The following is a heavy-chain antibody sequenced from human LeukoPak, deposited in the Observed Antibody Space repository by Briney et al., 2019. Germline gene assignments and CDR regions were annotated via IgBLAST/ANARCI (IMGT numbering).Heavy chain of an antibody. V-gene: IGHV4-59*01. J-gene: IGHJ4*02. CDR1: GGSICSYY. CDR2: IYYSGST. D-gene: IGHD3-22*01. Sequence: SETLSLTCTVSGGSICSYYWSWIRQPPGKGLEWIGYIYYSGSTNYNPSLKSRVTISVDTSKNQFSLKLSSVTAADTAVYYCARVGYYDSSGFSYFDYWGQGTLVTVSS. CDR3: ARVGYYDSSGFSYFDY.